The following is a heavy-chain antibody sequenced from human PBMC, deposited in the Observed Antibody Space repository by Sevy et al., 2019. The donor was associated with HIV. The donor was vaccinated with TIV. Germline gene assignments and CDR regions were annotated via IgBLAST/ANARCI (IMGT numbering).Heavy chain of an antibody. J-gene: IGHJ4*02. CDR1: GGSVSSSDYY. Sequence: SETLSLTCTVSGGSVSSSDYYWSWIRQPPGKGLQRVGYIYYSGGTYYNPFLNSRVSMSVDTSKNQFSLKLSSVTAADTAVYYCASKRGYSSGPFDYWGQGTLVTVSS. CDR2: IYYSGGT. D-gene: IGHD5-18*01. V-gene: IGHV4-30-4*01. CDR3: ASKRGYSSGPFDY.